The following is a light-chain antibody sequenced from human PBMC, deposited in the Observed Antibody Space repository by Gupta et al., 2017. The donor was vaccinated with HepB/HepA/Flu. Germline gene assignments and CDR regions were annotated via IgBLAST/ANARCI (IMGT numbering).Light chain of an antibody. V-gene: IGLV1-40*01. CDR1: RSNIGAGYD. CDR3: QCYVSCLNGGV. J-gene: IGLJ3*02. CDR2: GDN. Sequence: QSVLTQPPSVSGAPGQRVTISCTGSRSNIGAGYDVHWYQQLPGTAPKLRVYGDNKRPSGFPDRCSGSGSGASESLAITGLRGEDEAEYDCQCYVSCLNGGVFGGGTKLTVL.